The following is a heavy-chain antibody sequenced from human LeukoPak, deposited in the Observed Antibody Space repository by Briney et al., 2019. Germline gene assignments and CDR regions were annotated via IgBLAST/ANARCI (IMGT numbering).Heavy chain of an antibody. CDR1: GFTFGSYA. Sequence: GGSLRLSCAASGFTFGSYAMSWVRQAPGKGLEWVSGFTESIGRSYYADSVKGRFTISRDNSKNTLYLQMNSLRAEDTAVYYCAKYFGGWYEDYWGQGTLVTVSS. CDR2: FTESIGRS. J-gene: IGHJ4*02. CDR3: AKYFGGWYEDY. D-gene: IGHD6-19*01. V-gene: IGHV3-23*01.